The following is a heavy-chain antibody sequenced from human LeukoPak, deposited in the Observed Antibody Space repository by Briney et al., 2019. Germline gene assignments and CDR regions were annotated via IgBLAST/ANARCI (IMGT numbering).Heavy chain of an antibody. V-gene: IGHV3-30*18. CDR1: GFTFSSCG. CDR2: ISYDGSNK. Sequence: GGSLRLSCAASGFTFSSCGMHWVRQAPGKGLEWVAVISYDGSNKYYADSVKGRFTISRDNSKNTLYLQMNSLRAEDTAVYYCAKDGLYYYDSSGYSKFFQHWGQGTLVTVSS. D-gene: IGHD3-22*01. CDR3: AKDGLYYYDSSGYSKFFQH. J-gene: IGHJ1*01.